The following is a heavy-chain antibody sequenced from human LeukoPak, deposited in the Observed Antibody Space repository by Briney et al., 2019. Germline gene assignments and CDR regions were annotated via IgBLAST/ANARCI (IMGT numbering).Heavy chain of an antibody. V-gene: IGHV3-53*01. CDR1: GFTVSSNY. Sequence: GGSLRLSCAASGFTVSSNYMSWVRQAPRKGLEWVSVIYSGGSTYYADSVKGRFTISRDNSKNTLYLQMNSLRAEDTAVYYCVRVRWLVRAFDIWGQGTMVTVSS. D-gene: IGHD6-19*01. CDR3: VRVRWLVRAFDI. J-gene: IGHJ3*02. CDR2: IYSGGST.